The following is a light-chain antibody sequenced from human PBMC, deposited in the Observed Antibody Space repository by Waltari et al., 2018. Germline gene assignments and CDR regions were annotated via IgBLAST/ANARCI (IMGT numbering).Light chain of an antibody. V-gene: IGLV3-19*01. Sequence: SSELTQDPAVSVAMGQTVRITCQGDSLRTYYASWYQQRPGQAPRLDIYDKNNRPSGVPDRFSGSSSHNTGSLTITGAQAEDEASYYCHSRDASGVAGSFGGGTKLTVL. CDR1: SLRTYY. J-gene: IGLJ2*01. CDR3: HSRDASGVAGS. CDR2: DKN.